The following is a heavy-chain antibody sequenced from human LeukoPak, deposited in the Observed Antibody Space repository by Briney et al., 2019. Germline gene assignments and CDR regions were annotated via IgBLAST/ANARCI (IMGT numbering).Heavy chain of an antibody. V-gene: IGHV3-21*01. D-gene: IGHD3-22*01. CDR2: ISSSSSYI. CDR1: GFTFSSYS. J-gene: IGHJ4*02. CDR3: ARDRYYYDSSGYYYGKDY. Sequence: GGSLRLSCAASGFTFSSYSMNWVRQAPGKGLEWVSSISSSSSYIYYADSVKGRFTISRDNAKNSLYLQMNSLRAEDTAVYYCARDRYYYDSSGYYYGKDYWGQGTLVTVSS.